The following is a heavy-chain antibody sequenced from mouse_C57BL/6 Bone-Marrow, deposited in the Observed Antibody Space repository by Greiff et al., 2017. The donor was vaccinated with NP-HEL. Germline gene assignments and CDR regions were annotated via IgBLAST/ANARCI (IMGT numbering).Heavy chain of an antibody. Sequence: EVQVVESGGGLVKPGGSLKLSCAASGFTFSSYAMSWVRQTPEKRLEWVATISDGGSYTYYPDNVKGRFTISRDNAKNNLYLQMSHLKSEDTAMYYCARNDGYSRGVYWGQGTTLTVSS. D-gene: IGHD2-3*01. V-gene: IGHV5-4*01. CDR2: ISDGGSYT. CDR1: GFTFSSYA. J-gene: IGHJ2*01. CDR3: ARNDGYSRGVY.